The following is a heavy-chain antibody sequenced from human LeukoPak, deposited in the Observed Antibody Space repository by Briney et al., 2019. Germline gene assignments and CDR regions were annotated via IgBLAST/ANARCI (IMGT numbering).Heavy chain of an antibody. V-gene: IGHV3-7*05. J-gene: IGHJ3*01. CDR2: IKQDGSEK. D-gene: IGHD2-15*01. CDR1: GFTSSSYW. Sequence: GGSLRLSCGVSGFTSSSYWMSWLRQAPGKGLEWVANIKQDGSEKYYVNSVKGRFSISRDNAKNSLYLQMNSLRVEDTAVYYCARKGCGSGRCHDASDVWGQGTMVTVSS. CDR3: ARKGCGSGRCHDASDV.